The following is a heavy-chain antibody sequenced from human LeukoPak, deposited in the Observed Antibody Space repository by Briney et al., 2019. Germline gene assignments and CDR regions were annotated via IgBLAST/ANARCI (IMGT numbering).Heavy chain of an antibody. CDR2: ISSSSSYI. J-gene: IGHJ4*02. CDR3: AREGYYYDSSNYFDH. V-gene: IGHV3-21*01. CDR1: GLTFRTYA. Sequence: MTGGSLRLSCAASGLTFRTYAMSWVRQAPGKGLEWVSSISSSSSYIYYADSVKGRFTISRDNAKNSLYLQMDSLRAEDTAVYYCAREGYYYDSSNYFDHWGQGTLVTVSS. D-gene: IGHD3-22*01.